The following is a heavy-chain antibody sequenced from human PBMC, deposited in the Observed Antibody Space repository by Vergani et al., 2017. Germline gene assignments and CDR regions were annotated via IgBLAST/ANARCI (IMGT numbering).Heavy chain of an antibody. CDR3: ARDFYSSSWYGWFDP. CDR1: GFTFSSYE. V-gene: IGHV3-48*03. D-gene: IGHD6-13*01. Sequence: EVQLVESGGGLVQPGGSLRLSCAASGFTFSSYEMNWVRQAPGKGLEWVSYISSSGSTIYYEDSVKGRFTISRDNAKNSLYLQMNSLRAEDTAVYYCARDFYSSSWYGWFDPWGQGTLVTVSS. J-gene: IGHJ5*02. CDR2: ISSSGSTI.